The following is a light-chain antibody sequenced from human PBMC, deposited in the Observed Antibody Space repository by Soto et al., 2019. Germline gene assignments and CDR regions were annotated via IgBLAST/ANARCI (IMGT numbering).Light chain of an antibody. CDR1: QYINTR. CDR3: QQYGSSGT. V-gene: IGKV3-20*01. CDR2: GAS. Sequence: EIVLTQSPATLSSFPGDRVTLSCRASQYINTRLAWYQHRPGQAPRLLIYGASNRATGIPDRFSGSGSGTDFTLTISILEPEDFAVYYCQQYGSSGTFGQGTKVDIK. J-gene: IGKJ1*01.